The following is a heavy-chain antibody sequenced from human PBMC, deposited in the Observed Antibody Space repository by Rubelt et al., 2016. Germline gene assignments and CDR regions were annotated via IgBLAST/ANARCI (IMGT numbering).Heavy chain of an antibody. J-gene: IGHJ4*02. CDR2: INPNSGGT. Sequence: QVQLVQSGAEVKKPGASVKVSCKASGYTFTGYYMHWVRQAPGQGLEWVGRINPNSGGTNYAQKFHGRATMTREPSITTAYVELGRLRSDDTAVFYCARESSSGWYIDYWGQGTLVTVSS. V-gene: IGHV1-2*06. D-gene: IGHD6-19*01. CDR1: GYTFTGYY. CDR3: ARESSSGWYIDY.